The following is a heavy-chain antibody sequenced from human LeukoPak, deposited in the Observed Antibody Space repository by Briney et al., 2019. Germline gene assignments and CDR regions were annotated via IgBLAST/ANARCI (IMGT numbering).Heavy chain of an antibody. Sequence: GRSLRLSCAASGFTFSSYGMHWVRQAPAKRLEWLAVIWYDGSHKYNADSVKGLFTISRDNSKNTLYLQMNSLRAEDTAVYYCTKVQREIEPFMDVWGKGTTVTVSS. V-gene: IGHV3-33*06. CDR2: IWYDGSHK. J-gene: IGHJ6*03. CDR3: TKVQREIEPFMDV. D-gene: IGHD2/OR15-2a*01. CDR1: GFTFSSYG.